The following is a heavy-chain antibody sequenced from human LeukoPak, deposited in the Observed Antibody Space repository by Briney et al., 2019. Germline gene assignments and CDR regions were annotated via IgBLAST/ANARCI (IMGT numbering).Heavy chain of an antibody. CDR3: ARVYCSGGNCYSVGDY. J-gene: IGHJ4*02. CDR2: IRYDGNNK. D-gene: IGHD2-15*01. V-gene: IGHV3-30*02. Sequence: PWGSLRLSCAASGFTFSSYGMHWVRQAPGKGLEWVAFIRYDGNNKYYADSVKGRFTISRDTSENTLYLQMNSLRAEDTAVYYCARVYCSGGNCYSVGDYWGQGTLVTVSS. CDR1: GFTFSSYG.